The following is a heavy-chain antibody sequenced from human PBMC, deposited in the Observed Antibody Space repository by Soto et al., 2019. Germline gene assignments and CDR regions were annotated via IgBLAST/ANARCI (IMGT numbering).Heavy chain of an antibody. J-gene: IGHJ6*02. CDR1: GFTFTNAW. Sequence: EVQLVESGGGLVKPGGSLRLSCAASGFTFTNAWMSWVRQAPGKGLEWVGRIRSNTDGGTTDYAAPVKGRFTISRDDSKNTVYLQMNSLKTEDTAVYYCTADPSYITTYTGGMEVWGQGTTVTVSS. CDR3: TADPSYITTYTGGMEV. CDR2: IRSNTDGGTT. V-gene: IGHV3-15*01. D-gene: IGHD1-20*01.